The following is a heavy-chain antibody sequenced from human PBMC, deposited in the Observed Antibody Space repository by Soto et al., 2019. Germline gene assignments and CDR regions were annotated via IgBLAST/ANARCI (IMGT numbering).Heavy chain of an antibody. V-gene: IGHV3-11*06. CDR1: GVTFSDYY. CDR2: ISSSSSYT. Sequence: PGGSLRLSCAASGVTFSDYYMSWIRQAPGEGLEWVSYISSSSSYTNYADSVKGRFTISRDNAKNSLYLQMNSLRAEDTAVYYCARDRRTIFGVVMDYWGQGTLVTVSS. CDR3: ARDRRTIFGVVMDY. J-gene: IGHJ4*02. D-gene: IGHD3-3*01.